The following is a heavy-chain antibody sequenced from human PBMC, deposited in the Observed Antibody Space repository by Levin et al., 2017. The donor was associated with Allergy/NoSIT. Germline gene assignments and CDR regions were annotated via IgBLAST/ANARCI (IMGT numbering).Heavy chain of an antibody. CDR1: GFTVSSNY. J-gene: IGHJ3*02. CDR2: IYSGGST. V-gene: IGHV3-53*01. Sequence: GESLKISCAASGFTVSSNYMSWVRQAPGKGLEWVSVIYSGGSTYYADSVKGRFTISRDNSKNTLYLQMNSLRAEDTAVYYCARADAGYSSGWYCAFDIWGQGTMVTVSS. D-gene: IGHD6-19*01. CDR3: ARADAGYSSGWYCAFDI.